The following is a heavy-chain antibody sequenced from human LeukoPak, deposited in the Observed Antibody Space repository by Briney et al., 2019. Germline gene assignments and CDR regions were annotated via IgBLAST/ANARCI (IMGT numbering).Heavy chain of an antibody. J-gene: IGHJ4*02. CDR1: GFTFYDYA. V-gene: IGHV3-9*03. CDR3: AKDPGLGYFDY. Sequence: GRSLRLSCAASGFTFYDYAMHWVRQAPGKGLEWVSGISWNSGSIGYADSVKGRFTISRDNAKNSLYLQMNSLRAEDMALYYCAKDPGLGYFDYWGQGTLVTVSS. D-gene: IGHD3-22*01. CDR2: ISWNSGSI.